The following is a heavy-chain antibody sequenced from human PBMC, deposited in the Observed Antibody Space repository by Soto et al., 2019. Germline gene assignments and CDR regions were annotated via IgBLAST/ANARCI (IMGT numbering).Heavy chain of an antibody. J-gene: IGHJ3*02. CDR3: ARISESLDAFDI. V-gene: IGHV2-26*01. CDR1: GFSLSNARMD. Sequence: SGPTLVNPTETLTLTCTVSGFSLSNARMDVNWIRQPPGKALEWLAHIFSNDEKSYSTSLKSRLTISKDTSKSQVVLTMTNMDPVDTATYYCARISESLDAFDIWGQGTMVTVSS. CDR2: IFSNDEK.